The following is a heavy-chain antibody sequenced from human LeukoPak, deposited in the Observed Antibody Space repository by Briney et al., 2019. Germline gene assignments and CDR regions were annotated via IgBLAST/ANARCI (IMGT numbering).Heavy chain of an antibody. Sequence: KTSETLSLTCTVSGYSISSGYYWGWIRQPPGKGLEWIGSIYHSGSTYYNPSLKSRVTISVDTSKNQFSLKLSSVTAADTAVYYCARDFWDPLWSGELSFDYWGQGTLVTVSS. V-gene: IGHV4-38-2*02. CDR2: IYHSGST. CDR3: ARDFWDPLWSGELSFDY. CDR1: GYSISSGYY. J-gene: IGHJ4*02. D-gene: IGHD3-10*01.